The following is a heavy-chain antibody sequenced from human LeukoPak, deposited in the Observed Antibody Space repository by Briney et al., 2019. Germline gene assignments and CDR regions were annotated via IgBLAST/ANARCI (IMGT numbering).Heavy chain of an antibody. V-gene: IGHV4-59*01. D-gene: IGHD3-22*01. CDR2: IYYSGST. J-gene: IGHJ4*02. CDR1: GGSISSYY. CDR3: ARIGSSGYCDY. Sequence: SETLSLTCTVSGGSISSYYWSWTRQPPGKGLEWIGYIYYSGSTNYNPSLKSRVTISVDTSKNQFSLKLSSVTAADTAVYYCARIGSSGYCDYWGQGTLVTVSS.